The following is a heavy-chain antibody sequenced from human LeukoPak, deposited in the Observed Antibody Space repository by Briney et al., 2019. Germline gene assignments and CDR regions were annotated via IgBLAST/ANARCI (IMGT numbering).Heavy chain of an antibody. Sequence: PSQTLSLTCAISGDSVSSNSAAWNWIRQSPSRGLEWLGRTYYRSKWYNDYAVSVKSRITINPDTSKNQFSLQLNSVTPEDTAVHYCAKETYYYGSGSYFHDAFDIWGQGTMVTVSS. CDR1: GDSVSSNSAA. J-gene: IGHJ3*02. D-gene: IGHD3-10*01. CDR3: AKETYYYGSGSYFHDAFDI. V-gene: IGHV6-1*01. CDR2: TYYRSKWYN.